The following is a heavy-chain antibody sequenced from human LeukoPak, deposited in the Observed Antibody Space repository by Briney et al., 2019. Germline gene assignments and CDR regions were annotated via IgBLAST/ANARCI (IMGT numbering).Heavy chain of an antibody. J-gene: IGHJ3*02. V-gene: IGHV3-13*01. CDR3: ARDSGYSYGQAFDI. Sequence: GGSLRLSCAASGFTFSGYDIHWVRQATGKGLEWVSAIGTAGDTYYPGSVKGRFTISRENAKNSLYLQMNSLRAGDTAVYYCARDSGYSYGQAFDIWSQGTMVTVSS. CDR1: GFTFSGYD. D-gene: IGHD5-18*01. CDR2: IGTAGDT.